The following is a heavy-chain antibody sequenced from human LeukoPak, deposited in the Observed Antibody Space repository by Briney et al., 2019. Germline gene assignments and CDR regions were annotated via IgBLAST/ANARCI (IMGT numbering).Heavy chain of an antibody. CDR2: IKQDGSEK. CDR3: ARDQGALDI. V-gene: IGHV3-7*01. CDR1: GFTFSHYW. J-gene: IGHJ3*02. Sequence: GGSLRLSCAASGFTFSHYWMSWVRQAPGKGLEWLANIKQDGSEKYYVDSVKGRFTISRDNDKNSLYLQMNSERAEDTAIYYCARDQGALDIWGQGTMVTVSS.